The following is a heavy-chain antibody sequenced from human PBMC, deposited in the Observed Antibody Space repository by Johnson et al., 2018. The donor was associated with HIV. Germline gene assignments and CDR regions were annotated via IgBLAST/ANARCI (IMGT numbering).Heavy chain of an antibody. Sequence: QVQLVESGGGVVQPGRSLRLPCAASGFTFGSYAMHWVRQAPGKGLEWVAFLSYDGSNKYYADSVKGRFTISRDNSKNSLYLQMNSLRGEDTAVYYCARPSLKDGYNYGCGFDIWGQGTMVTVSS. CDR2: LSYDGSNK. V-gene: IGHV3-30*04. J-gene: IGHJ3*02. D-gene: IGHD5-24*01. CDR1: GFTFGSYA. CDR3: ARPSLKDGYNYGCGFDI.